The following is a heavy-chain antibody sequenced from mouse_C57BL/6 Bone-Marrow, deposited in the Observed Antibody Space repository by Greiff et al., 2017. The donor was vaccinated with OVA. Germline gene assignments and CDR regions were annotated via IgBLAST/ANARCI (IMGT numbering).Heavy chain of an antibody. V-gene: IGHV1-80*01. D-gene: IGHD2-5*01. J-gene: IGHJ2*01. CDR2: IYPGDGDT. CDR3: ARGSYYSNYDFYYFDY. CDR1: GYAFSSYW. Sequence: LVESGAELVKPGASVKISCKASGYAFSSYWMNWVKQRPGKGLEWIGQIYPGDGDTNYNGKFKGKATLTADKSSSTAYMQLSSLTSEDSAVYFCARGSYYSNYDFYYFDYWGQGTTLTVSS.